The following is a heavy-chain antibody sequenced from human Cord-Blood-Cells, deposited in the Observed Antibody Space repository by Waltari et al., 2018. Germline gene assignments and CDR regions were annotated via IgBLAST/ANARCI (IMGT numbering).Heavy chain of an antibody. CDR3: ARDRAYYGSGSYYVDI. CDR2: IYYSGGT. CDR1: GGSISSYY. D-gene: IGHD3-10*01. Sequence: QVQLQESGPGLVKPSETLSLTCTVSGGSISSYYWSWILQPPGKGLEWIGYIYYSGGTNYNPPLRSRVTISGDTSKNQFSLKLSSVTATDTAVYYCARDRAYYGSGSYYVDIWGQGTMVTVSS. V-gene: IGHV4-59*01. J-gene: IGHJ3*02.